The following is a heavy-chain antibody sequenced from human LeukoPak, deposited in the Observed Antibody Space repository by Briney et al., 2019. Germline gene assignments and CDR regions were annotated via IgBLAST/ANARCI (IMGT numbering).Heavy chain of an antibody. D-gene: IGHD2-15*01. Sequence: GGSLRLSCAASGFTFDDYVMHWVQQAPGKGLEWVSGISFNSGSIGYADPVKGRFTISRDNAKNSLYLQVNSLRPEDTALYYCAKDSRPLCSGGSCYYYYGMDVWGQGTTVTVSS. CDR3: AKDSRPLCSGGSCYYYYGMDV. CDR1: GFTFDDYV. CDR2: ISFNSGSI. V-gene: IGHV3-9*01. J-gene: IGHJ6*02.